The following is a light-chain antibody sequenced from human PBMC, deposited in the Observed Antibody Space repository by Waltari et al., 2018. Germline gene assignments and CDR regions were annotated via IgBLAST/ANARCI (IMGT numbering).Light chain of an antibody. J-gene: IGKJ3*01. Sequence: DIVMTQSPDTLTVSLGERATINCKTTQSVLYTSNNKNYLGWYQQKPGQPPRLLIYDASTRATGIAARFSGSGSGTDFTLTISSLEPEDSAVYYCQERSDWRGLTFGPGTKVDIK. CDR2: DAS. CDR1: QSVLYTSNNKNY. V-gene: IGKV4-1*01. CDR3: QERSDWRGLT.